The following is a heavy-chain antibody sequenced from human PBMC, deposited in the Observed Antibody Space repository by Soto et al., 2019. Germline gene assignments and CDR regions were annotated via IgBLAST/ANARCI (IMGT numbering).Heavy chain of an antibody. CDR1: GYTFSSYG. CDR3: ARDSFSLLPGARTCFDY. V-gene: IGHV1-18*01. CDR2: ISNKNGNT. J-gene: IGHJ4*02. Sequence: ASVKVSCKASGYTFSSYGISWVRQAPGQGLEWMGWISNKNGNTNYAQKLQGRVTMTTDTSTSTDYMELRSLRSDDTAVYYCARDSFSLLPGARTCFDYWGQGTLVTVSS. D-gene: IGHD3-22*01.